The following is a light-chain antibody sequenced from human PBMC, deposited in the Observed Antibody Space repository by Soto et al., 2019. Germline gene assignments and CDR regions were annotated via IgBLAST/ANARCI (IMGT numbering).Light chain of an antibody. CDR1: PAISSR. V-gene: IGKV1-5*01. CDR2: DAS. CDR3: QLDNCYLST. Sequence: DIQMTQSPSTLSASVGDRVTITCRASPAISSRLAWYQQKPWKVPKLLIYDASSFHSGVPSMFSGSGSGTEFTPTISSLLPDDFATYYCQLDNCYLSTFGQGTRVEIK. J-gene: IGKJ1*01.